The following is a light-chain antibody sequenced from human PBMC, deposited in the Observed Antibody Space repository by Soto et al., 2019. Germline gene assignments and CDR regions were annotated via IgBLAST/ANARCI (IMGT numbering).Light chain of an antibody. V-gene: IGLV2-14*01. J-gene: IGLJ1*01. CDR2: EVS. CDR1: SSDVGGYNY. Sequence: QSVLTQPASVSGSPGQSITISCTGTSSDVGGYNYVSWYQQHPGKAPKLMIYEVSNRPSGVSNRFSGSKSGNTASLTISRLQAEDEADYYCCSYADNNTYVFGSGTKVTV. CDR3: CSYADNNTYV.